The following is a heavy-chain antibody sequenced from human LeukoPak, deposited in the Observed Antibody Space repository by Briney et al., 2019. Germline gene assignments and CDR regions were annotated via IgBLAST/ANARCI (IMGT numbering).Heavy chain of an antibody. D-gene: IGHD4-17*01. J-gene: IGHJ4*02. Sequence: GASVKVSCKASGYTFTSYYMHWVRQAPGQGLEWMGIINPSGGSTSYAQKFQGRVAMTRDTSTSTVYMELSSLRSEDTAVYYCAREPTVTNPPDYWGQGTLVTVSS. CDR1: GYTFTSYY. V-gene: IGHV1-46*01. CDR2: INPSGGST. CDR3: AREPTVTNPPDY.